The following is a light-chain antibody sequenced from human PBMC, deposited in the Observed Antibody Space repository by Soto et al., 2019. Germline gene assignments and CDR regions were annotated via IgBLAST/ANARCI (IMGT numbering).Light chain of an antibody. CDR1: QSVRSN. CDR3: QQYNNWRA. Sequence: EIVMTQSPATLSVSPGERATLSCRASQSVRSNLAWYQQKPGQAPRLLIYGASTRATGIPARFSGSGSGTEFTLTISSLQSEAFAVYYCQQYNNWRAFGQGTKVEIK. CDR2: GAS. V-gene: IGKV3-15*01. J-gene: IGKJ1*01.